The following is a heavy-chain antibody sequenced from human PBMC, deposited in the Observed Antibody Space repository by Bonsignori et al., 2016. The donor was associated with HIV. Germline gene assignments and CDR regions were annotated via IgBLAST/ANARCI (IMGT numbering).Heavy chain of an antibody. V-gene: IGHV4-38-2*01. Sequence: QVQLQESGPGLVKPSETLSLTCAVSGFSISSGYYWGWIRQPPGKGLEWIGNIYHSGSTYYNPSLKSRVTISVDTSKNQFSLKLSSVTAADTAVYYCARGGRRWELVYYFDYWGQGTLVTVSS. J-gene: IGHJ4*02. CDR1: GFSISSGYY. D-gene: IGHD1-26*01. CDR3: ARGGRRWELVYYFDY. CDR2: IYHSGST.